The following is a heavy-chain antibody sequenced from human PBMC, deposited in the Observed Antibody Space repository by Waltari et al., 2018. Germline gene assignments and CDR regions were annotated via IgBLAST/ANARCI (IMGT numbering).Heavy chain of an antibody. J-gene: IGHJ5*02. CDR2: ISDDGSNK. V-gene: IGHV3-30*18. Sequence: QVQLVESGGGVVQPGRSLRLSCAASGFTFSSYGMHWVRQAPGKGLEWVAVISDDGSNKYYADSVKGRFTISRDNSKNTLYLQMNSLRAEDTAVYYCAKAPWFSARPQWFDPWGQGTLVTVSS. D-gene: IGHD6-6*01. CDR1: GFTFSSYG. CDR3: AKAPWFSARPQWFDP.